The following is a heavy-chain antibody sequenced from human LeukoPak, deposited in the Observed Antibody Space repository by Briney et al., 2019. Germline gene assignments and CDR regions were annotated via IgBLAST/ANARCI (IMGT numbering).Heavy chain of an antibody. CDR3: ARPNEEQIAVAGTYYYYYYMDV. J-gene: IGHJ6*03. CDR2: IYYSGST. D-gene: IGHD6-19*01. Sequence: PSQTLSLTCTVSGGSISSSSYYWGWIRQPPGKGLEWIGSIYYSGSTYYNPSLKSRVTISVDTSKNQFSLKLSSVTAADTAVYYCARPNEEQIAVAGTYYYYYYMDVWGKGTTVTISS. CDR1: GGSISSSSYY. V-gene: IGHV4-39*01.